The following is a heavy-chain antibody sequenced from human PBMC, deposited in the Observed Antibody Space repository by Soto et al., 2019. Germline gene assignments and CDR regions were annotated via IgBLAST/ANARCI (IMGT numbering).Heavy chain of an antibody. CDR2: IWYDGSNK. Sequence: GGSLRLSCAASGFTFSSYGMHWVRQAPGKGLEWVAVIWYDGSNKYYADSVKGRFTISRDNSKNTLYLQMNSLRAEDTAVYYCAREHQALDYYYYYGMDVWGQGTTVTVSS. CDR3: AREHQALDYYYYYGMDV. J-gene: IGHJ6*02. V-gene: IGHV3-33*01. CDR1: GFTFSSYG.